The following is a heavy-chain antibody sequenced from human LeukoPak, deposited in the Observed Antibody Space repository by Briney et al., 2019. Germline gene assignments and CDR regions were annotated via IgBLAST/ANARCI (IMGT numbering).Heavy chain of an antibody. V-gene: IGHV3-11*01. Sequence: PGGSLRLSCAASGFTFNDYYMSWIRHTPGKGLEWVSYINTNGDTTYYADPVNGRFTISRDNVKKSLYLQMNSLRAEDTAVYYCARDLSMLRGNNDPIGYFDSWGQGTLVTVSS. CDR2: INTNGDTT. J-gene: IGHJ4*02. CDR1: GFTFNDYY. CDR3: ARDLSMLRGNNDPIGYFDS. D-gene: IGHD3-10*01.